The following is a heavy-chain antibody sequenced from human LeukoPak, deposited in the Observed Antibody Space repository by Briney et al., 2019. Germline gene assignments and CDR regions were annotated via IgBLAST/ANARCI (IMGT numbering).Heavy chain of an antibody. V-gene: IGHV4-39*07. CDR2: IFYSGST. CDR3: ARTFYSSGWERGLKYYYYYMDV. D-gene: IGHD6-19*01. J-gene: IGHJ6*03. Sequence: SETLSLTCTVSGGSISTSNYYWGWIRQPPGKGLEWIGNIFYSGSTYYSPSLKSRVTISLDTSRNQFSLKLNSVTPEDTAVYYCARTFYSSGWERGLKYYYYYMDVWGKGTTVTVSS. CDR1: GGSISTSNYY.